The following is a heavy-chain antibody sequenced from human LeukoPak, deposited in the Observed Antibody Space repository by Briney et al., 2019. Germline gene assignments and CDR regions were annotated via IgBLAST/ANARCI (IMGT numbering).Heavy chain of an antibody. Sequence: GGSLRLSCAVSGITLSNYGMSWVRQAPGKGLEWVAGISDSGGRTNYAESVKGRFTISRDNPKNTLYLQMNSLRVENTAVYFCAKRGVVIRVILVGFHKEAYYFDSWGQGALVTVSS. CDR1: GITLSNYG. CDR2: ISDSGGRT. V-gene: IGHV3-23*01. J-gene: IGHJ4*02. D-gene: IGHD3-22*01. CDR3: AKRGVVIRVILVGFHKEAYYFDS.